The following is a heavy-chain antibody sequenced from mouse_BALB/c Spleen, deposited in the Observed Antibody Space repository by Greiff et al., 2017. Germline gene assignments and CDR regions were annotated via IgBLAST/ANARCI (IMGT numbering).Heavy chain of an antibody. CDR2: IDPANGNT. J-gene: IGHJ3*01. V-gene: IGHV14-3*02. D-gene: IGHD2-3*01. CDR1: GFNIKDTY. CDR3: AGDGYFSWFAY. Sequence: VQLQQSGAELVKPGASVKLSCTASGFNIKDTYMHWVKQRPEQGLEWIGRIDPANGNTKYDPKFQGKATITADTSSNTAYLQLSSLTSEDTAVYYCAGDGYFSWFAYWGQGTLVTVSA.